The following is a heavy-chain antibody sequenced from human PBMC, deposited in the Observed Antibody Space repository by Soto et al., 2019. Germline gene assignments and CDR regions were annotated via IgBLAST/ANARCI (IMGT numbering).Heavy chain of an antibody. CDR1: GGTFSSYA. CDR3: VRGIQLWYFDY. D-gene: IGHD5-18*01. CDR2: IIPIFGTA. J-gene: IGHJ4*02. Sequence: ASVKVSCKASGGTFSSYAISWVRQAPGQGLEWMGGIIPIFGTANYAPKFQGRVTITADESTSTAYMELSSLRSEDTAVYYCVRGIQLWYFDYWGQGTLVTVSS. V-gene: IGHV1-69*13.